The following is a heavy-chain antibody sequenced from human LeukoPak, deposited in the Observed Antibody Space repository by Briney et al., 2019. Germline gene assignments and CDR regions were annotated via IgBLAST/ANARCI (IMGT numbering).Heavy chain of an antibody. J-gene: IGHJ4*02. V-gene: IGHV7-4-1*02. Sequence: GASVKVSCKAFGYTISSYEMNWMRQAPGQGLEWMGWINTTTGNPTYAQGFTGRFVFSLDTSVSTAYLQISSLKPEDSAVYFCARGCDSTGYFSKWGQGTLVIVSS. D-gene: IGHD3-22*01. CDR1: GYTISSYE. CDR2: INTTTGNP. CDR3: ARGCDSTGYFSK.